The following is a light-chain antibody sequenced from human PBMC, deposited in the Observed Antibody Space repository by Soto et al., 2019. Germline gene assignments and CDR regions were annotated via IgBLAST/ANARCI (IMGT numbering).Light chain of an antibody. V-gene: IGLV1-47*01. CDR1: SSNIGSNY. CDR3: AAWDDSLSGMV. J-gene: IGLJ2*01. Sequence: QLVLTQPPSASGTPGQRVPISCSGSSSNIGSNYVYWYQQLPGTAPKLLIYRNNQRPSGVPDRFSGSKSGTSASLAISGVRSEDEADYYCAAWDDSLSGMVFGGGTKLTVL. CDR2: RNN.